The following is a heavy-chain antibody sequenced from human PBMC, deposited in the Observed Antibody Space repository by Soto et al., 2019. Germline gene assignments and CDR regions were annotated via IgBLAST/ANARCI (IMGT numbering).Heavy chain of an antibody. Sequence: VQLVESGGGVVQPGRSLRLSCAASGFRFSSYDMHWVRQAPGKGLEWVAVISYDGGKKFYGGSVKGRFTISRETSKNTLFLQMNSLRIEDTAVCYCAKAYYDASGVVDSWGQGALVTVSS. V-gene: IGHV3-30*18. CDR2: ISYDGGKK. J-gene: IGHJ4*02. D-gene: IGHD3-22*01. CDR3: AKAYYDASGVVDS. CDR1: GFRFSSYD.